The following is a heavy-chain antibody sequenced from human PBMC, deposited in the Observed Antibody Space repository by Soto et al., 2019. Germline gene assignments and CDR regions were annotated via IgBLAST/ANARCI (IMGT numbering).Heavy chain of an antibody. CDR3: ARREDTTMPTSYNWTHP. Sequence: SENLSLTCTVSGGSISSRSYYWGWIRQPPGKGLEWIGSIHHSGSTYYNPSLKSRVTISVDTSKNEFSLKLISVTAADTAVYYCARREDTTMPTSYNWTHPWGQGPLVTVSS. V-gene: IGHV4-39*01. D-gene: IGHD5-18*01. J-gene: IGHJ5*02. CDR2: IHHSGST. CDR1: GGSISSRSYY.